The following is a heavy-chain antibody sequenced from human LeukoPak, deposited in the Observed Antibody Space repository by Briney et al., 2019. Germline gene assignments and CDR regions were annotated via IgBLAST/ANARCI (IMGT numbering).Heavy chain of an antibody. D-gene: IGHD3-22*01. CDR2: IYHSGST. Sequence: SETLSLTCTVSGGSISSGGYYWSWIRQPPGKGLEWIGYIYHSGSTYYNPSLKSRVTISVDRSKNQFSLKLSSVTAADTAVYYCALVPSHDYYDSSGHPFPYAFDIWGQGTMVTVSS. V-gene: IGHV4-30-2*01. CDR3: ALVPSHDYYDSSGHPFPYAFDI. CDR1: GGSISSGGYY. J-gene: IGHJ3*02.